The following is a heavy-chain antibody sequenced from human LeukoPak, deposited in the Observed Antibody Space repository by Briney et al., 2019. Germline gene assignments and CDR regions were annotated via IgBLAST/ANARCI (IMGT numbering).Heavy chain of an antibody. CDR3: ANQRGGF. J-gene: IGHJ4*02. CDR1: GFIFSSYP. D-gene: IGHD3-10*01. Sequence: GESLRLSCAASGFIFSSYPMSWVRQAPGKGLEWVSAISGTAENTYYADSVKGRFSISRDNSRNTVHLQMNSLRPEDTAVYYCANQRGGFWGQGTLVTVSS. V-gene: IGHV3-23*01. CDR2: ISGTAENT.